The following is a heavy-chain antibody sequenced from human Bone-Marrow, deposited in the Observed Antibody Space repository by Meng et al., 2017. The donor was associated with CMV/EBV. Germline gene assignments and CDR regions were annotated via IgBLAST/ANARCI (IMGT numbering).Heavy chain of an antibody. J-gene: IGHJ4*02. CDR2: IYPGDSDT. V-gene: IGHV5-51*01. CDR3: ARLSTIFGVVLNYYFDY. D-gene: IGHD3-3*01. CDR1: GYHFTSYW. Sequence: GESLKISCKGSGYHFTSYWIAWVRQKPGKGLESMGIIYPGDSDTKYSPSFQGQVTMSADTSINTVYLQWNSLQTSDTAMYYCARLSTIFGVVLNYYFDYWGQGTLVTVSS.